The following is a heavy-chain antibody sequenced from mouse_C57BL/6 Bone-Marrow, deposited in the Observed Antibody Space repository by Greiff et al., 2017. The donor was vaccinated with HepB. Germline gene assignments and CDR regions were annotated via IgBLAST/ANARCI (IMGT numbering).Heavy chain of an antibody. CDR2: IDPENGDT. D-gene: IGHD1-1*01. CDR1: GFNIKDDY. Sequence: EVTLVESGAELVRPGASVKLSCTASGFNIKDDYMHWVKQRPEQGLEWIGWIDPENGDTEYASKFQGKATITADTSSNTAYLQLSSLTSEDTAVYYGTTVTTVVANFDVWGTGTTVTVSS. CDR3: TTVTTVVANFDV. J-gene: IGHJ1*03. V-gene: IGHV14-4*01.